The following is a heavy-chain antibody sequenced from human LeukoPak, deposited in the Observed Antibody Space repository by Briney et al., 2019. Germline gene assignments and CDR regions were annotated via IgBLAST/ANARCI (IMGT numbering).Heavy chain of an antibody. D-gene: IGHD4-17*01. CDR2: IYHSGST. CDR1: GGSISSGGYS. V-gene: IGHV4-30-2*01. J-gene: IGHJ3*02. CDR3: ARYPRPRGVTKGEAFDI. Sequence: SETLSLTCAVSGGSISSGGYSWSWIRQPPGKGLEWIGYIYHSGSTYYNPSLKSRVTISVDRSKNQFSLKLSSVTAADTAVYYCARYPRPRGVTKGEAFDIWGQGTMVTVSS.